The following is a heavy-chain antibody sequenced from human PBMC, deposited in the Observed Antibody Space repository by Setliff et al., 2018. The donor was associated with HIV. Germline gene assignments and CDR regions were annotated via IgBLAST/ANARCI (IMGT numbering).Heavy chain of an antibody. V-gene: IGHV3-7*01. CDR1: GFTFSNYW. CDR3: ARSITTAGTVFDY. CDR2: IKDDGSAK. J-gene: IGHJ4*02. Sequence: GSLRLSCAASGFTFSNYWMNWVRQAPGKGLEWVANIKDDGSAKYYVDSVKGRFTISRDNAKNSLSLQMDSLSPEDTAVYYCARSITTAGTVFDYWGQGTLVTVSS. D-gene: IGHD6-13*01.